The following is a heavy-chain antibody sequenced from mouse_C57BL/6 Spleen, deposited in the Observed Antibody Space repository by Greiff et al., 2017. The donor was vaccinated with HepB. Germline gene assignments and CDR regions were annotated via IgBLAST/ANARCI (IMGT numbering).Heavy chain of an antibody. CDR1: GYTFTSYT. D-gene: IGHD1-1*01. CDR2: INPSSGYT. V-gene: IGHV1-4*01. Sequence: QVQLQQSGAELARPGASVKMSCKASGYTFTSYTMHWVKQRPGQGLEWIGYINPSSGYTKYNQKFKDKATLTADKSSSTAYMQLSSLTSEDSAVYYWASYYGSSDYAMDYWGQGTSVTVSS. J-gene: IGHJ4*01. CDR3: ASYYGSSDYAMDY.